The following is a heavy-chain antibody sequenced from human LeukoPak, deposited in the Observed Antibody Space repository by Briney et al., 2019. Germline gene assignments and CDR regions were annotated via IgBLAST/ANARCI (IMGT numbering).Heavy chain of an antibody. V-gene: IGHV4-59*01. CDR1: GGSISPYF. CDR2: ISYTGST. J-gene: IGHJ5*02. Sequence: SETLSLTYTVSGGSISPYFWSWIRQPPGKGLEWIGYISYTGSTNYNPSLKSRVTISADTSKNRFSLQLTSVTTADTAVYYCARDDYRGVTNFDPWGQGTLVTVSS. D-gene: IGHD3-10*01. CDR3: ARDDYRGVTNFDP.